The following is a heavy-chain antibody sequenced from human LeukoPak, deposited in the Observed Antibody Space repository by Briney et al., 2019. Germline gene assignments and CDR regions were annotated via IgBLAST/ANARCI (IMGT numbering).Heavy chain of an antibody. J-gene: IGHJ1*01. D-gene: IGHD3-3*01. CDR1: GYTLSDYA. V-gene: IGHV7-4-1*02. CDR2: INTKTGNP. Sequence: ASVKVSCKASGYTLSDYAMNWVRQAPGQRLEWMGWINTKTGNPTYAQGFAGRFVFSLDTSVSTTYLQISNLKAEDTAVYYCARDFSAEDFYQWGQGTLVTVSS. CDR3: ARDFSAEDFYQ.